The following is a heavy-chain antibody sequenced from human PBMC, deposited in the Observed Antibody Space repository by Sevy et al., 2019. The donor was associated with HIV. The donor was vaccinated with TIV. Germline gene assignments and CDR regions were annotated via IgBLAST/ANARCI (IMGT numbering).Heavy chain of an antibody. D-gene: IGHD1-1*01. J-gene: IGHJ5*02. CDR1: GGSISSGGYS. CDR2: IYHSGST. Sequence: SETLSLTCAVSGGSISSGGYSWSWIRQPPGKGLGWIGYIYHSGSTYYNPSLKSRLTISVDRSKNQFSLNLSSVTAADTAVYYCARVATGTHHNNWFDPWGQGTLVTVSS. CDR3: ARVATGTHHNNWFDP. V-gene: IGHV4-30-2*01.